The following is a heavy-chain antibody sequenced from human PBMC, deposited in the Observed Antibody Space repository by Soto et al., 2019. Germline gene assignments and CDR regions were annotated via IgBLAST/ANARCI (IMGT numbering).Heavy chain of an antibody. J-gene: IGHJ3*02. CDR1: GFTFSSYG. D-gene: IGHD1-26*01. CDR3: AKDRGVRVGAPKVAAFDM. Sequence: PGGSLRLSCAASGFTFSSYGMHWVRQAPGKGLEWVAVISYDASNKYYADSVKGRFTISRDNSKNTLYLQVNRLRAEDTAVYDGAKDRGVRVGAPKVAAFDMWGQGTMVTVSS. V-gene: IGHV3-30*18. CDR2: ISYDASNK.